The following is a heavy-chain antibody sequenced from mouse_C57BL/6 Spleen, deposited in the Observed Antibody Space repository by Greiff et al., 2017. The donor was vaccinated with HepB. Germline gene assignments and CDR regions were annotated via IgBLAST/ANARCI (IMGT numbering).Heavy chain of an antibody. CDR3: ARDGDYTN. Sequence: QVQLQQPGAELVKPGASVKLSCKASGYTFTSYWMQWVKQRPGQGLEWIGEIDPSDSYTNYNQKFKGKATLTVDTSSSTAYMQLSSLTSEDSAVYYCARDGDYTNWGQGTTLTVSS. CDR2: IDPSDSYT. D-gene: IGHD2-13*01. V-gene: IGHV1-50*01. CDR1: GYTFTSYW. J-gene: IGHJ2*01.